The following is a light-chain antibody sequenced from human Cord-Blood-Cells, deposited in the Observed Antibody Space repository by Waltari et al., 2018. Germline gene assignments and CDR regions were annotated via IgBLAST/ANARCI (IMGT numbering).Light chain of an antibody. CDR1: QIVSSSY. Sequence: IVLTQSPGTLSLSPGERATLSCRASQIVSSSYSAWYQQKPGQAPRLLIYGASSRATGIPDRFSGSGSGTDFTLTISRLEPEDFAVYYCQQYGSSPPYTFGQGTKLEIK. CDR2: GAS. J-gene: IGKJ2*01. CDR3: QQYGSSPPYT. V-gene: IGKV3-20*01.